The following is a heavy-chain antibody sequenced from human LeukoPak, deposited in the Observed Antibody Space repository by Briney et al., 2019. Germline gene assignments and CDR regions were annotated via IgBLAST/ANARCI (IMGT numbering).Heavy chain of an antibody. CDR1: GFTFSSYA. CDR3: ARGPRVGYSYGYGY. J-gene: IGHJ4*02. V-gene: IGHV3-64*01. Sequence: PGGSLRLSCAASGFTFSSYAMHWVRQAPGKGLEYVSAISSNGGSTYYANSVKDRFTISRDNSKNTLYLQMGSLRAEDMAVYYCARGPRVGYSYGYGYWGQGTLVTVSS. CDR2: ISSNGGST. D-gene: IGHD5-18*01.